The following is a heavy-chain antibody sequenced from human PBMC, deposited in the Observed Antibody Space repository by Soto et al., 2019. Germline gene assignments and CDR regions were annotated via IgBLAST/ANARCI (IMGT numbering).Heavy chain of an antibody. Sequence: QVQLVQSGAEVKKPGASVKVSCKASGYTFTSYGISWVRQAPGQGLEWMGWISAYNGNTNYAQKLQGRVTMTTETSTSTAYMELRSLRSDDTAVYYGARAPPSWFGELTPPFDPWGQGTLVTVSS. CDR3: ARAPPSWFGELTPPFDP. D-gene: IGHD3-10*01. V-gene: IGHV1-18*01. J-gene: IGHJ5*02. CDR2: ISAYNGNT. CDR1: GYTFTSYG.